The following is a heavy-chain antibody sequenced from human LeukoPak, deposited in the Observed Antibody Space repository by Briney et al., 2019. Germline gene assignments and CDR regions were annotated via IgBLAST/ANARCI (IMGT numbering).Heavy chain of an antibody. CDR2: IYTSGST. J-gene: IGHJ5*02. D-gene: IGHD2-2*01. CDR1: GGSFSSYY. Sequence: PSETLSLTCTVSGGSFSSYYWSWIRQPAGKGLEWIGRIYTSGSTKYNPSLKSRITMSDATTKTPSSLKLSSVTAADTAVYYCARDNKRPCYCSSTSCYLYWFDPWGQGTLVTVSS. V-gene: IGHV4-4*07. CDR3: ARDNKRPCYCSSTSCYLYWFDP.